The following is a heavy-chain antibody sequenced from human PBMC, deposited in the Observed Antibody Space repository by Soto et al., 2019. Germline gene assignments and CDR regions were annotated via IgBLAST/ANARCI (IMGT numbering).Heavy chain of an antibody. D-gene: IGHD3-10*01. CDR2: IYYSGST. CDR3: ARHNRYYYGSGNYFDY. CDR1: GGSISSGGYY. Sequence: QVQLQESGPGLVKPSQTLSLTCTVSGGSISSGGYYWSWIRQHPGKGLEWIGYIYYSGSTYYNPSLTSRVTISVDPSKNQFSLKLSSVTAADTAVYYCARHNRYYYGSGNYFDYWGQGTLVTVSS. V-gene: IGHV4-31*03. J-gene: IGHJ4*02.